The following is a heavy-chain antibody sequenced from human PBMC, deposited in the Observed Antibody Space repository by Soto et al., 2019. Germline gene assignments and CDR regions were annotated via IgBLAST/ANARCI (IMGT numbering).Heavy chain of an antibody. D-gene: IGHD3-22*01. Sequence: GGSLRLSCAASGFTFSNAWINWVRQAPGKGLEWVGRIKSKTDGGTTDFAAPVKGRFTISRDDSKNTLYLQMNSLKTEDTAVYYCTTDDRTYYYYYGMDVWGQGTTVTVSS. J-gene: IGHJ6*02. CDR2: IKSKTDGGTT. CDR3: TTDDRTYYYYYGMDV. CDR1: GFTFSNAW. V-gene: IGHV3-15*07.